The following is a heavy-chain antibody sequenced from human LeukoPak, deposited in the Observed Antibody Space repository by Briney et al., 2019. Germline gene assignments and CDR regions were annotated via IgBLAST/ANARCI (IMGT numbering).Heavy chain of an antibody. Sequence: PGGSLRLSCAASGFTFSSYAMHWARQAPGKGLEWVAIISYDGINKYYADSVEGRFTISRDNSKNTLYLQMNSLTAEDAAVYYCARDRGSINYYQRTFDYWGQGTLVTVSS. D-gene: IGHD3-16*01. CDR2: ISYDGINK. J-gene: IGHJ4*02. V-gene: IGHV3-30*04. CDR3: ARDRGSINYYQRTFDY. CDR1: GFTFSSYA.